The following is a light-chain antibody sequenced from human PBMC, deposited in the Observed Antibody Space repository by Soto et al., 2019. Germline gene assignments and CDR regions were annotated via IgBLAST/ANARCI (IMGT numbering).Light chain of an antibody. CDR3: QQRSNWPPVT. Sequence: EIVLTQSPATLSRSPGERDTLSCRASQSVSSYLAWYQQKPGQAPRLLIYDASNRATGIPARFSGSGSGTDFTLTISSLEPEDFAVYYCQQRSNWPPVTFGGGTKVEIK. CDR2: DAS. CDR1: QSVSSY. V-gene: IGKV3-11*01. J-gene: IGKJ4*01.